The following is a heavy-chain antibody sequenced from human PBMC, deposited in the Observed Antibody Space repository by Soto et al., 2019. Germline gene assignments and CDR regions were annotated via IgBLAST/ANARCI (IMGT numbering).Heavy chain of an antibody. Sequence: SETLSLTCTVSGGSISSSSYYWGWIRQPPGKGLEWIGSIYYSGSTYYNPSLKSRVTISVDTSKNQFSLKLSSVTAADTAVYYCARLVMGELSLFLFDYWGQGTLVTVSS. D-gene: IGHD3-16*02. CDR2: IYYSGST. CDR3: ARLVMGELSLFLFDY. CDR1: GGSISSSSYY. J-gene: IGHJ4*02. V-gene: IGHV4-39*01.